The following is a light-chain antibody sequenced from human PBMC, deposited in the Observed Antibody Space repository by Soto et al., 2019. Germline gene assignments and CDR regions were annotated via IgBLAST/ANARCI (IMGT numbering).Light chain of an antibody. CDR1: SGHSSYV. Sequence: QLVLTQSPSASASLGASVKLTCTLSSGHSSYVITWHQQQPEKGPRYLMKLNSDGSHNKGDGIPDRFSGSSSGAERYLTISSLQSEDEADYYCQTWGTGIHLVFGGGTKLT. V-gene: IGLV4-69*01. CDR3: QTWGTGIHLV. J-gene: IGLJ2*01. CDR2: LNSDGSH.